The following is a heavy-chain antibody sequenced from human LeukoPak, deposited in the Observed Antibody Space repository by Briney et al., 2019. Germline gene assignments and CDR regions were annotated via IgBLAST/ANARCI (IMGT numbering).Heavy chain of an antibody. CDR3: ARDIHSVAFDI. CDR1: RFTFTAYT. J-gene: IGHJ3*02. Sequence: GGSLRLSCAASRFTFTAYTINWVREALGEGLEWVSYISGSNSDIYYADSVKGRFTISRDNAKRSVYLQMNSLGVEDTAIYYCARDIHSVAFDIWGQGTVVTVSS. CDR2: ISGSNSDI. V-gene: IGHV3-21*01.